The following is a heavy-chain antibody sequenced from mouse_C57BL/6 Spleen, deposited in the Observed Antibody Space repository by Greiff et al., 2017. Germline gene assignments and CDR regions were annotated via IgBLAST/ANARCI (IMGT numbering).Heavy chain of an antibody. CDR1: GYTFTSYW. Sequence: VQLQQPGAELVKPGASVKLSCKASGYTFTSYWMHWVKQRPGQGLEWIGMIHPNSGSTNYNEKFKSKATLTVDKSSSTAYMQLSSLTSEDSAVYYCALPLWLLRGGTAWYFDVWGTGTTVTVSS. CDR3: ALPLWLLRGGTAWYFDV. CDR2: IHPNSGST. V-gene: IGHV1-64*01. J-gene: IGHJ1*03. D-gene: IGHD2-3*01.